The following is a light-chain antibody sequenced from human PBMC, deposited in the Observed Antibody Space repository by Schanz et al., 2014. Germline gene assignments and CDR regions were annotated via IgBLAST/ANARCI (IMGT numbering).Light chain of an antibody. CDR1: QTISDY. CDR3: QQSYSTLPLT. V-gene: IGKV1-39*01. Sequence: DIQMTQSPSSLSASVGDRVTIACRSSQTISDYLNWYQQIPGKAPKLLIYASDALQSGVPSRFSGRGSGTNFTLTISSLQPEDFATYYCQQSYSTLPLTFGGGTKVEIK. J-gene: IGKJ4*01. CDR2: ASD.